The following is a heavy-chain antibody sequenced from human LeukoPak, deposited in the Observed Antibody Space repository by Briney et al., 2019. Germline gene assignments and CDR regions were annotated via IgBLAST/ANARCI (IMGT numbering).Heavy chain of an antibody. D-gene: IGHD2/OR15-2a*01. CDR3: GSFYETY. V-gene: IGHV3-74*01. J-gene: IGHJ4*02. Sequence: RGSLRLSCAASGNYWTQWVRQVPGKGLVWVSHINSDGGWTSYADSVKGRFTISKDNAKNTVYLQMNSLRAEATAVYYWGSFYETYLGRGSLVTVSS. CDR1: GNYW. CDR2: INSDGGWT.